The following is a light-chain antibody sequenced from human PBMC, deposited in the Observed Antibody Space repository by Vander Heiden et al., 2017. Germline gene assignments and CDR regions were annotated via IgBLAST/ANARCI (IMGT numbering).Light chain of an antibody. J-gene: IGKJ1*01. CDR3: QQYNDGGST. CDR2: GAS. V-gene: IGKV3-15*01. Sequence: EIVMTQSPAPLSVSPGERAPLSCRASQSVSSNLAWYQQKPGQAPRLLIYGASTRATGCPARLRGRGSGKEFKRSIRSLKSGELAIYYGQQYNDGGSTFGQGTKVEIK. CDR1: QSVSSN.